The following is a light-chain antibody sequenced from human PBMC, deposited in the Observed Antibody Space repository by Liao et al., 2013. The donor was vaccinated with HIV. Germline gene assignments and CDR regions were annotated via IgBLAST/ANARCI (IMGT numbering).Light chain of an antibody. CDR1: ALPKQF. CDR2: KDS. J-gene: IGLJ3*02. CDR3: QSADSSGTCPV. Sequence: SYELTQPPSVSVSPGQTARITCTGDALPKQFAYWYRQKPGQAPVVVMYKDSERPSGIPERFSGSSSGTTVTLTISGVQAEDEADYYCQSADSSGTCPVFGGGTKLTVL. V-gene: IGLV3-25*03.